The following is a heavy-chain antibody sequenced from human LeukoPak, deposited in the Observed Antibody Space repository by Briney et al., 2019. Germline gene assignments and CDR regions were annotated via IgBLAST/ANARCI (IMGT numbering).Heavy chain of an antibody. J-gene: IGHJ4*02. CDR1: GFXFSSYA. V-gene: IGHV3-23*01. CDR2: ISGSSVAT. CDR3: AKGGTIVGATLDY. Sequence: PGGSLRLSCVGSGFXFSSYAINWVRQAPGKGLEWVSVISGSSVATYYANSVRGRFTISRDNSKNTLYLQTNSLRAEDTAVYYCAKGGTIVGATLDYWGQGTLVTVSS. D-gene: IGHD1-26*01.